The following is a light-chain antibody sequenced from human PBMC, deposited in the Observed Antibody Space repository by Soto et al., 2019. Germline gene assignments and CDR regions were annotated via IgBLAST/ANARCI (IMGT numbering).Light chain of an antibody. CDR3: QQRSNWPIT. CDR1: QSVSDK. J-gene: IGKJ5*01. V-gene: IGKV3-11*01. CDR2: DTV. Sequence: EIMMTQSPDTLSVSPGERAPLSCRASQSVSDKVAWYQQTSGQPPKLLIYDTVSRAAGVPGRFSGSGSGTDFTLTISRLEPEDFAVYYCQQRSNWPITFGQGTRLEIK.